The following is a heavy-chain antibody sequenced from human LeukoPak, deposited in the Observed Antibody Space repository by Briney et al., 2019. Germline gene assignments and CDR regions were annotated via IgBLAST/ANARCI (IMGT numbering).Heavy chain of an antibody. CDR3: ARVHTLLYGSGSYSFDY. V-gene: IGHV4-61*02. CDR1: GGSISSGSYY. D-gene: IGHD3-10*01. CDR2: IYTSGST. Sequence: SETLSLTCTVSGGSISSGSYYWSWIRQPAGKGLEWIGRIYTSGSTNYNPSLESRVTISVDTSKNQFSLKLSSVTAADTAVYYCARVHTLLYGSGSYSFDYWGQGTLVTVSS. J-gene: IGHJ4*02.